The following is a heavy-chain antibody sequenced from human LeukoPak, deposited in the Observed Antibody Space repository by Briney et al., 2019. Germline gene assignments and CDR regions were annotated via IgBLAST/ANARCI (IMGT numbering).Heavy chain of an antibody. Sequence: GGSLRCSCAASAFTFMDYPMTWVRQAPGRGLEGGSGISGRGDTTYYADSVKGRFTISRDNSKSTLYLQMNSLRAEDTALYYCAKVIPSSGWPFDYWGQGTLVTVSS. V-gene: IGHV3-23*01. D-gene: IGHD6-19*01. J-gene: IGHJ4*02. CDR1: AFTFMDYP. CDR3: AKVIPSSGWPFDY. CDR2: ISGRGDTT.